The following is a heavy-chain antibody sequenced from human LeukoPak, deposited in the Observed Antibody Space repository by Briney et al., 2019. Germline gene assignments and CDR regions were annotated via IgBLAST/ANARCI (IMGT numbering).Heavy chain of an antibody. CDR3: ASLAVAGLSEGY. J-gene: IGHJ4*02. CDR1: GGSIGSDSYY. Sequence: PSETLSLTCTVSGGSIGSDSYYWAWLRQPPGKGLEWIASIYYSGSTYYNPSLKSRVTISVDTSRNQFSLKLSSVTAADTAVYYCASLAVAGLSEGYWGQGTLVIVSS. V-gene: IGHV4-39*01. CDR2: IYYSGST. D-gene: IGHD6-19*01.